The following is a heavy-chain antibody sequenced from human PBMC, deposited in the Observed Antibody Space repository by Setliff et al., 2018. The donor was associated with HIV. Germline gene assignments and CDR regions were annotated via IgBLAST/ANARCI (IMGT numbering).Heavy chain of an antibody. V-gene: IGHV1-8*02. CDR2: MNPNSGNT. CDR3: ARDIVVVVAAPDAFDI. D-gene: IGHD2-15*01. Sequence: ASVKVSCKASGYTFTDYDINWVRQATGQGLEWMGWMNPNSGNTGYAQKFQGRVTMTTDTSTSTAYMELRSLRSDDTAVYYCARDIVVVVAAPDAFDIWGQGTMVTVSS. J-gene: IGHJ3*02. CDR1: GYTFTDYD.